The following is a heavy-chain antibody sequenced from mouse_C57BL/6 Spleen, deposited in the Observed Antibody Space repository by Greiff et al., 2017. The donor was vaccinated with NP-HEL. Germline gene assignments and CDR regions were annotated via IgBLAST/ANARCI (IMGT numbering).Heavy chain of an antibody. CDR1: GFSLTSYG. CDR3: ARAAHYYAMDY. V-gene: IGHV2-2*01. CDR2: IWSGGST. J-gene: IGHJ4*01. Sequence: VQRVESGPGLVQPSQSLSITCTVSGFSLTSYGVHWVRHSPGKGLEWLGVIWSGGSTDYNAAFISRLSISKDNSKSQVFFKMNSLQADDTAIYYCARAAHYYAMDYWGQGTSVTVSS.